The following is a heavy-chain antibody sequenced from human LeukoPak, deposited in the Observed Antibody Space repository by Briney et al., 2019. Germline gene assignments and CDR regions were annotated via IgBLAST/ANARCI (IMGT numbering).Heavy chain of an antibody. J-gene: IGHJ4*02. CDR3: ARDGVYSGYDYTN. CDR2: IYYSGST. Sequence: SETLSLTCTLSGGSISSGDYYWSWIRQPPGKGLEWIGYIYYSGSTYYNPSLKSRVTISVDTSKNQFSLKLSSVTAADTAVYYCARDGVYSGYDYTNWGQGTLVTVSS. V-gene: IGHV4-30-4*08. D-gene: IGHD5-12*01. CDR1: GGSISSGDYY.